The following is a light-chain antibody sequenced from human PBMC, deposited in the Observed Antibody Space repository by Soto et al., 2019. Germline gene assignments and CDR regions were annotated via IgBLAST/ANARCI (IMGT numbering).Light chain of an antibody. CDR1: QSVNNNY. CDR2: AAS. CDR3: QQYCSAPWT. V-gene: IGKV3-20*01. J-gene: IGKJ1*01. Sequence: EIVLTQSPGTLSLSPGERATLSCRASQSVNNNYLAWYQHKPGQSPRLLIYAASNRARGIPDRFGVSGPGTDFTLPVSRLEPDDLPVYYCQQYCSAPWTFGQGAKVEI.